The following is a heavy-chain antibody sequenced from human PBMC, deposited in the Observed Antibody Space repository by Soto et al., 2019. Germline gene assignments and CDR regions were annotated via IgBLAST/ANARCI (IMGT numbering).Heavy chain of an antibody. Sequence: SVKVSCKASGGTFSRYAFSWVRQAPGQGLEWMGGIVPIYGTRGFAQKFQGRLTITADEPTRTAYMELSSLRSEDTAVYYCARDLDYYGSGSHYYYGMGVWGQGTTV. D-gene: IGHD3-10*01. CDR2: IVPIYGTR. V-gene: IGHV1-69*13. CDR3: ARDLDYYGSGSHYYYGMGV. CDR1: GGTFSRYA. J-gene: IGHJ6*02.